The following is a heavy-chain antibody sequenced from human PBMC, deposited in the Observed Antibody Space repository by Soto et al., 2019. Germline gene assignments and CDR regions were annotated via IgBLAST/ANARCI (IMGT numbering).Heavy chain of an antibody. Sequence: GGSLRLSCAASGFTFSNYGMSWVRQAPGKGLEWVSAISGSGGSAYYADSVKGRFTISRDNSKNTLYLQMNSLRAEDTAVYYCAKGATYSSSWNDYWGQGTQVTVS. CDR1: GFTFSNYG. D-gene: IGHD6-13*01. J-gene: IGHJ4*02. CDR3: AKGATYSSSWNDY. V-gene: IGHV3-23*01. CDR2: ISGSGGSA.